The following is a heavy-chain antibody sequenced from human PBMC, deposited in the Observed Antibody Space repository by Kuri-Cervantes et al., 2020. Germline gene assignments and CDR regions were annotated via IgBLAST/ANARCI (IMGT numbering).Heavy chain of an antibody. J-gene: IGHJ6*02. D-gene: IGHD6-13*01. Sequence: LTCAASGFTFSSYAMHSVRQAPGKGLEWVAVISYDGSNKYYADSVKGRFSISRDNSKNTLYLQMNSLRAEDRAVYYCARDGDNSSWYYYYGRDVWGQGTTVTVSS. V-gene: IGHV3-30-3*01. CDR2: ISYDGSNK. CDR1: GFTFSSYA. CDR3: ARDGDNSSWYYYYGRDV.